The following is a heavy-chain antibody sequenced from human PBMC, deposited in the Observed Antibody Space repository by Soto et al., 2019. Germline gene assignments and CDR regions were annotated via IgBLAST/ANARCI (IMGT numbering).Heavy chain of an antibody. D-gene: IGHD2-15*01. J-gene: IGHJ4*02. V-gene: IGHV3-7*05. Sequence: GGSLRVSCAASGFTFISYWMSWVRQAPWKGLEWVANIKQDGSEKYYVDSVKGRFTISRDNAKNSLYLQMNSLRAEDTAVYYCARRGRYCSGGSCYSFFDYWGQGTLVTVSS. CDR3: ARRGRYCSGGSCYSFFDY. CDR1: GFTFISYW. CDR2: IKQDGSEK.